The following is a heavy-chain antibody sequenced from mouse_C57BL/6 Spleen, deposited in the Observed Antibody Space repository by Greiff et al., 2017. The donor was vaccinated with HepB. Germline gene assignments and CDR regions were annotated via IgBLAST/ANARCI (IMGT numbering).Heavy chain of an antibody. CDR2: IDPSDSET. D-gene: IGHD2-5*01. J-gene: IGHJ2*01. Sequence: QVQLQQPGAELVRPGSSVKLSCKASGYTFTSYWMHWVKQRPIQGLEWIGNIDPSDSETHYNQKFKDKATLTVDKSSSTAYMQLSSLTSEDSAVYYCARRGYSIYFDYWGQGTTLTVSS. V-gene: IGHV1-52*01. CDR3: ARRGYSIYFDY. CDR1: GYTFTSYW.